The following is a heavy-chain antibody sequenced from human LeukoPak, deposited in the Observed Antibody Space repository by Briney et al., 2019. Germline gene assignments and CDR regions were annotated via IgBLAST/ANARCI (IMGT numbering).Heavy chain of an antibody. CDR1: GFTFTAYA. V-gene: IGHV3-7*03. CDR3: ARDSGSGTYPYRDYHDY. J-gene: IGHJ4*02. D-gene: IGHD3-10*01. CDR2: IHDDGIVT. Sequence: GGSLRLSCAASGFTFTAYAMSWFRQTPEKGLEWVANIHDDGIVTHYVDSVKGRFTISRDNSKNTLYLQMNSLRAEDTAIYYCARDSGSGTYPYRDYHDYWGQGNLVIVSS.